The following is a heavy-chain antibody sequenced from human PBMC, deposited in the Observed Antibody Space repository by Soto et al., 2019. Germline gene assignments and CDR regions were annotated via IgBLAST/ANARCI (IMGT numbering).Heavy chain of an antibody. CDR2: IYYSGST. V-gene: IGHV4-31*03. Sequence: PSETLSLTCTVSGGSISSGGYYWSWIRQHPGKGLEWIGYIYYSGSTYYNPSLKSRVTISVDTSKNQFPLKLSSVTAADTAVYYCARDGWSAKNYYYYGMDVWGQGTTVTVSS. D-gene: IGHD3-3*01. CDR1: GGSISSGGYY. J-gene: IGHJ6*02. CDR3: ARDGWSAKNYYYYGMDV.